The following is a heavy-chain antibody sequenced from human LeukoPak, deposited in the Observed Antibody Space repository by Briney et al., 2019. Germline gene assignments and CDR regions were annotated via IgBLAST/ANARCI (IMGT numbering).Heavy chain of an antibody. CDR1: GGSISSGDYY. V-gene: IGHV4-30-4*08. Sequence: SETLSLTCTVSGGSISSGDYYWSWIRQPPGKGPEWIGYIYYSGSTYYNPSLKSRVTISVDTSKNQFSLKLSSVTAADTAVYYCARDLPTTAFDIWGQGAMVTVSS. D-gene: IGHD1-7*01. CDR3: ARDLPTTAFDI. CDR2: IYYSGST. J-gene: IGHJ3*02.